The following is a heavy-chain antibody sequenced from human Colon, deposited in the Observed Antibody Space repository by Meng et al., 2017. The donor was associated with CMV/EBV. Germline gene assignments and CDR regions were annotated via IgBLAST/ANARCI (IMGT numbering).Heavy chain of an antibody. J-gene: IGHJ4*02. Sequence: QVQLVQSEEEVKKPGASVKVSCKPSGYTFTNFGISWVRQAPGQGLEWMAYISPYNGDTNYAQRFQGRVALTTDTSTSTVYMELGSLTSDDTAMYYCARELARGGYWGQGTLVTVSS. CDR3: ARELARGGY. CDR1: GYTFTNFG. V-gene: IGHV1-18*01. CDR2: ISPYNGDT.